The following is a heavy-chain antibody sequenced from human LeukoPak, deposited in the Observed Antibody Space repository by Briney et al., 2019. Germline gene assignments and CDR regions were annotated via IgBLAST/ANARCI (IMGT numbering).Heavy chain of an antibody. CDR1: GFTFSSYS. J-gene: IGHJ3*02. V-gene: IGHV3-48*04. CDR2: ISSTGSTI. Sequence: GGSLRLSCAASGFTFSSYSMNWVRQGPGKGLEWVSYISSTGSTIFYADPVKGRFTISRDNAKSSLYLQMSSLRAEDTAVYYCARGPFDIWGQGTVVTVSS. CDR3: ARGPFDI.